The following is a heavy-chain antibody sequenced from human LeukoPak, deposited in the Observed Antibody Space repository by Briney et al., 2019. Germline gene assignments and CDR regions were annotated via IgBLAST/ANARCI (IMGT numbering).Heavy chain of an antibody. CDR2: IYYSGST. D-gene: IGHD5-18*01. CDR1: GGSMSSGDYY. CDR3: ARGYTAMASPYFDY. J-gene: IGHJ4*02. Sequence: SETLSLTCTVSGGSMSSGDYYWSWIRQPPGKGLEWIGYIYYSGSTYYNPSLKSRVTISVDTSKNQFSLKLSSVTAADTAVYYCARGYTAMASPYFDYWGQGTLVTVSS. V-gene: IGHV4-30-4*01.